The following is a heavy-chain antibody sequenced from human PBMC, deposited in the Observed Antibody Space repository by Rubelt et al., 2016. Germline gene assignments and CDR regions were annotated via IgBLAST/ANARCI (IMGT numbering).Heavy chain of an antibody. Sequence: ASGFTFDDYTMHWVRQAPGKGLEWASLISWDGGSTYYADSLKGRFTISRDNSKNSLYLQMNSLRTEDTALYYCAKEVNGGSFDYWGQGTLVTVSS. V-gene: IGHV3-43*01. J-gene: IGHJ4*02. CDR2: ISWDGGST. D-gene: IGHD3-16*01. CDR3: AKEVNGGSFDY. CDR1: GFTFDDYT.